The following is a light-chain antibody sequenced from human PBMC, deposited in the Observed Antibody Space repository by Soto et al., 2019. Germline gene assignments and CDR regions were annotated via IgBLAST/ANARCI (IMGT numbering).Light chain of an antibody. V-gene: IGLV2-8*01. CDR3: SSYAGSNRV. CDR2: EVT. Sequence: QSVLTQPPSASGSPGQSVTISCTGTSSDVGSSNYVSWYQQHPGKAPKVVIYEVTKRPSGAPDRFSGSKSGNTASLTVSGLQAEDEADYYCSSYAGSNRVFGTGTKVTVL. CDR1: SSDVGSSNY. J-gene: IGLJ1*01.